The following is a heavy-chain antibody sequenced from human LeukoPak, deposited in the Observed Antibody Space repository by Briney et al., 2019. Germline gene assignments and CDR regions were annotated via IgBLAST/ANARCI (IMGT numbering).Heavy chain of an antibody. V-gene: IGHV3-7*01. CDR1: GFTFSDYW. D-gene: IGHD6-13*01. CDR3: KSGGAAPGSFDN. Sequence: QPGGSLRLSYAASGFTFSDYWMSWMRQAPGKGLEWVANIKYDGDEEYYVDSVKGRFTISRDNAKNSLYLQLNSLRVEDTAVYYCKSGGAAPGSFDNWGQGTLVTVSP. J-gene: IGHJ4*02. CDR2: IKYDGDEE.